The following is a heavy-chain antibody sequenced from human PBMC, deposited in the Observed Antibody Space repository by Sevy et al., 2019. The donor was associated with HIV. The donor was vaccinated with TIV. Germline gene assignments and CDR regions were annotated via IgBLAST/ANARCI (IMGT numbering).Heavy chain of an antibody. CDR3: ARAGTGSYRAYFDY. Sequence: GGSLRLSCAASEFTVSSSYMSWVRQAPGKGLEWVSILYSGGSTYYGASVKGGFAVSRDNSKNTLYLQMNSLRAEDTAVYYCARAGTGSYRAYFDYWGQGTLVTVSS. CDR2: LYSGGST. V-gene: IGHV3-53*01. J-gene: IGHJ4*02. D-gene: IGHD1-26*01. CDR1: EFTVSSSY.